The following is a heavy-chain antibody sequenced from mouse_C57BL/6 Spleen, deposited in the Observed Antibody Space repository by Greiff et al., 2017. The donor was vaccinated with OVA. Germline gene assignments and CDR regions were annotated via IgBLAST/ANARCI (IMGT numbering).Heavy chain of an antibody. CDR2: IWSGGST. J-gene: IGHJ4*01. V-gene: IGHV2-2*01. CDR3: ARKAITTVVAPDAMDY. CDR1: GFSLTSYG. D-gene: IGHD1-1*01. Sequence: VMLVESGPGLVQPSQSLSITCTVSGFSLTSYGVHWVRQSPGKGLEWLGVIWSGGSTDYNAAFISRLSISKDNSKSQVFFKMNSLQADDTAIYYCARKAITTVVAPDAMDYWGQGTSVTVSS.